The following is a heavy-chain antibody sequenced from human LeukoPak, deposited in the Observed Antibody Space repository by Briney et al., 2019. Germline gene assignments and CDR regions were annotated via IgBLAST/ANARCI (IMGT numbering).Heavy chain of an antibody. V-gene: IGHV3-30*02. D-gene: IGHD2-2*01. CDR3: AKGVGGCSSTSCSIYFQH. J-gene: IGHJ1*01. Sequence: GGSLRLSCAASGFSFSDYGMHWVRQAPGKGLEWVAFIRYDGTEKYYADSVKGRFTISRDNSKNTLYLQMNSLRAEDTAVYYCAKGVGGCSSTSCSIYFQHWGQGTLVTVSS. CDR2: IRYDGTEK. CDR1: GFSFSDYG.